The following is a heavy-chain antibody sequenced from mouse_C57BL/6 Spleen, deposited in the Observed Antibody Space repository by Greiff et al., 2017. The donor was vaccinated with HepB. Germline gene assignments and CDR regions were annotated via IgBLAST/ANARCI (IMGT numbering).Heavy chain of an antibody. J-gene: IGHJ3*01. CDR2: IYPGDGDT. D-gene: IGHD1-1*01. Sequence: VKLMESGPELVKPGASVKISCKASGYAFSSSWMNWVKQRPGKGLEWIGRIYPGDGDTNYNGKFKGKATLTADKSSSTAYMQLSSLTSEDSAVYFCAIYYGSAWFAYWGQGTLVTVSA. CDR1: GYAFSSSW. CDR3: AIYYGSAWFAY. V-gene: IGHV1-82*01.